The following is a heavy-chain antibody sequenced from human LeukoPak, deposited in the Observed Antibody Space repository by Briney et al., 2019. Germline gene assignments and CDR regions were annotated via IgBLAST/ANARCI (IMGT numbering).Heavy chain of an antibody. CDR1: GYTFISYD. J-gene: IGHJ3*02. CDR2: MNPNSGNT. D-gene: IGHD4-23*01. Sequence: ASVKVSCKASGYTFISYDINWVRQATGQGLEWMGWMNPNSGNTGYAQKFQGRVTMTRNTSISTAYMELSSLRSEDTAVYYCARGAPTTVAGDAFDIWGQGTMVTVSS. CDR3: ARGAPTTVAGDAFDI. V-gene: IGHV1-8*01.